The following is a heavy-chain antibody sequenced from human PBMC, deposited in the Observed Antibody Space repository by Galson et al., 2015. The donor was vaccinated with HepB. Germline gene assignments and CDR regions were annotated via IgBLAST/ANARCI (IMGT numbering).Heavy chain of an antibody. D-gene: IGHD3-3*02. V-gene: IGHV3-74*01. Sequence: SLRLSCAASGFTFSSYWMHWVRQAPGKGLVWVSRIYSDGSSTNYADSVKGRFTISRDNAKNTLYLQMNSLRAEDTAVYYCGRGISIAIDSWGQGTLVTVSS. CDR2: IYSDGSST. J-gene: IGHJ4*02. CDR1: GFTFSSYW. CDR3: GRGISIAIDS.